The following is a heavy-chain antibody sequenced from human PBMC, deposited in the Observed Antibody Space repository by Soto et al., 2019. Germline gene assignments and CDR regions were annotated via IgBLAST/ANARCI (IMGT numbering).Heavy chain of an antibody. J-gene: IGHJ4*02. D-gene: IGHD4-4*01. V-gene: IGHV1-3*01. CDR1: GYTFSSYA. CDR2: INAGYGNT. Sequence: ASVKVSCKASGYTFSSYAMHWVRQAPGQRLEWMGWINAGYGNTKSSQKFQDRVTISRDTSASTAYMELTSLRSEDTATYYCARHKTTVTWGHYFDYWGQGTLVTVSS. CDR3: ARHKTTVTWGHYFDY.